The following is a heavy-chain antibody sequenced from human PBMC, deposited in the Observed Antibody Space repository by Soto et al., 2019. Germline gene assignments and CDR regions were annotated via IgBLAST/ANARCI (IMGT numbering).Heavy chain of an antibody. CDR2: ISSSSSYI. V-gene: IGHV3-21*04. CDR1: GFTFSSYS. D-gene: IGHD2-8*02. J-gene: IGHJ6*02. Sequence: PGGSLRLSCAASGFTFSSYSMNWVRQAPGKGLEWVSSISSSSSYIYYADSVKGRFTISRDNAKNSLYLQMNSLRVEDTAVYFCAKDLVLIVLEISVENTDMDVWGQGTTVTVSS. CDR3: AKDLVLIVLEISVENTDMDV.